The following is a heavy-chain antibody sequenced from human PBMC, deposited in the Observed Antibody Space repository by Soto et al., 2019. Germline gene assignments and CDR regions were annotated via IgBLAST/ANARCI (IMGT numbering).Heavy chain of an antibody. D-gene: IGHD6-6*01. V-gene: IGHV1-46*03. CDR3: AREKGQLVSHYYYYYMDV. J-gene: IGHJ6*03. CDR2: INPSGGST. Sequence: ASVKVSCKASGYTFTSYYMHWVRQAPGQGLEWMGIINPSGGSTSYAQKFQGRVTMTRDTSTSTVYMELSSLRSEDTAVYYCAREKGQLVSHYYYYYMDVWGKGTTVTVSS. CDR1: GYTFTSYY.